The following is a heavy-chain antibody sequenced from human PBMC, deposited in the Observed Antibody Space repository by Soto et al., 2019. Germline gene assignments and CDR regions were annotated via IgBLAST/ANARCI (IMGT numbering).Heavy chain of an antibody. Sequence: GGSLRLSCAASGFTFSSYAMSWVRQAPGKGLEWVSAISGSGGSTYYADSVKGRFTISRDNSKNTLYLQMNSLRAEDTAVYYCAKDQVNSSLGFYGMDVWGQGTTVTVSS. D-gene: IGHD6-6*01. CDR2: ISGSGGST. V-gene: IGHV3-23*01. J-gene: IGHJ6*02. CDR3: AKDQVNSSLGFYGMDV. CDR1: GFTFSSYA.